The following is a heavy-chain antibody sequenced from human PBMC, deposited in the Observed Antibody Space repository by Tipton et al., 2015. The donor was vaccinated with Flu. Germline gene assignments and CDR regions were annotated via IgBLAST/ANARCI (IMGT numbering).Heavy chain of an antibody. Sequence: TLSLTCIVSGGSISSSTDYWGWIRQPPGKGLEWIGTIYYGGSTYYNPSLRSRVTISVDVSKNQFSLKLSSVTAADTAVYYCARETRGSKNSAFDIWGQGTVVTVSS. V-gene: IGHV4-39*07. CDR1: GGSISSSTDY. CDR3: ARETRGSKNSAFDI. CDR2: IYYGGST. J-gene: IGHJ3*02. D-gene: IGHD2/OR15-2a*01.